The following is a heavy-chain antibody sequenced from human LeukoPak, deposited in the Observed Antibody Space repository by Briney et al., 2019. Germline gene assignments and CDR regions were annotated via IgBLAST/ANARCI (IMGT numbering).Heavy chain of an antibody. Sequence: SQTLSLTCAISGDSVSSNSAWNWIRQSPSRGLEWLGRTYYRSKWYNDYAVSVKSRITINPDTSKNQFSLQLNSVTPDDTAVYYCVRIGGNWPPKWGQGTLVTVSS. J-gene: IGHJ4*02. V-gene: IGHV6-1*01. CDR1: GDSVSSNSA. CDR3: VRIGGNWPPK. CDR2: TYYRSKWYN. D-gene: IGHD1-1*01.